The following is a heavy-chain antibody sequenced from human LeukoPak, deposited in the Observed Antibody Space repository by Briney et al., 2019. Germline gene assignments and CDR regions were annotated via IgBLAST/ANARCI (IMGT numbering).Heavy chain of an antibody. CDR1: GFTFGDYA. CDR3: TRVDGYNLYFDY. J-gene: IGHJ4*02. V-gene: IGHV3-49*04. CDR2: IRSNAYGGTT. D-gene: IGHD5-24*01. Sequence: GGSLRLSCTASGFTFGDYAMSWVRLAPGKGLEWVGFIRSNAYGGTTENAASVKGRFSISRDDSKSIAYLQMNSLKTEDTAVYYCTRVDGYNLYFDYWGQGTLVTVSS.